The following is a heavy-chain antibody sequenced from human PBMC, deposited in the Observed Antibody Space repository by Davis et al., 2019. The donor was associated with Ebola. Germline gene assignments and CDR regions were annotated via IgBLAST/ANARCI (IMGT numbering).Heavy chain of an antibody. CDR1: GYTFTNYW. V-gene: IGHV5-51*01. CDR2: IYPGDSDT. D-gene: IGHD3-10*01. Sequence: GESLKISCKASGYTFTNYWIGWVRQKPGKGLEWMGIIYPGDSDTKFNPSFEGQVTMSVDKSITTAYLQWSSLKASDTAMYYCARQRSYYYYYYGMDVWGQGTTVTVSS. CDR3: ARQRSYYYYYYGMDV. J-gene: IGHJ6*02.